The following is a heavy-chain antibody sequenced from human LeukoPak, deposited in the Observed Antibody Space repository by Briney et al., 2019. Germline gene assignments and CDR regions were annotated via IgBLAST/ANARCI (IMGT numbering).Heavy chain of an antibody. V-gene: IGHV4-31*03. Sequence: SETLSLTCTVSGGSISSGGYYWRWIRQHPGTGLEWIGYIYYSGSTYYNPSLKSRVTISVDTSKNQFSLKLSSVTAADTAVYYCARDLGHYYDSSGNAFDIWGQGTMVTVSS. CDR2: IYYSGST. CDR3: ARDLGHYYDSSGNAFDI. J-gene: IGHJ3*02. D-gene: IGHD3-22*01. CDR1: GGSISSGGYY.